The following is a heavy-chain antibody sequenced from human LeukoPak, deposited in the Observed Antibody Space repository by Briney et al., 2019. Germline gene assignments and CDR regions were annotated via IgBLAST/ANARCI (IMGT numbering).Heavy chain of an antibody. CDR1: GFTFSSYG. CDR2: IRYDGGNK. CDR3: AKDRVNCSSTSCYSVGGNFDY. V-gene: IGHV3-30*02. D-gene: IGHD2-2*01. Sequence: GGSLRLSCAASGFTFSSYGMHWVRQAPGKGLEWVAFIRYDGGNKYYADSVKGRFTISRDNSKNTLYLQMNSLRAEDTAVYYCAKDRVNCSSTSCYSVGGNFDYWGQGTLVTVCS. J-gene: IGHJ4*02.